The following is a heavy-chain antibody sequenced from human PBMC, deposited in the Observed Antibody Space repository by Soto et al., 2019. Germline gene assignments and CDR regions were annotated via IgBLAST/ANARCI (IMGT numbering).Heavy chain of an antibody. CDR2: ISLYHHST. Sequence: QAQLVQSGAEVKKPGASVRVSCKTSGYPFTDYFIHWVRQAPGQGLEWMGIISLYHHSTSYAQKFQGRLTVTADTSTTTLYMDLSSLTSEDSAVYWCARELYSCGGDCPYYMDYWGQGTLVTVSS. CDR3: ARELYSCGGDCPYYMDY. D-gene: IGHD2-21*02. J-gene: IGHJ4*02. CDR1: GYPFTDYF. V-gene: IGHV1-46*01.